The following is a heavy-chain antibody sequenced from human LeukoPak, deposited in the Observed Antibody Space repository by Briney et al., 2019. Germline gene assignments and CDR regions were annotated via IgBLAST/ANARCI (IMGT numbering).Heavy chain of an antibody. V-gene: IGHV4-59*01. CDR1: DDSISDYY. CDR3: TRGAGWLIDY. CDR2: IHNSGTS. J-gene: IGHJ4*02. D-gene: IGHD3-16*01. Sequence: SETLSLTCTVSDDSISDYYRGWIRQPPGKGLEWIGYIHNSGTSTYNLSLKSRVTISADTSKNQFSLKLNSMTTADTAVYYCTRGAGWLIDYWGQGILVTVSS.